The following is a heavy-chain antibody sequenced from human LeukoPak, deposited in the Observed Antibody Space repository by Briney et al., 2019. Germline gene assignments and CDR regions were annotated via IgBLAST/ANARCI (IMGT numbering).Heavy chain of an antibody. Sequence: SETLSLTCAVSGFSISNGFFWGWIRRPPGKGLEWIGTIHYPESTYYNPSLNSRLTISLDASKNHFSLKLSSVTAADTAQYYCARGRGRQAGSRWHPDTHHDYWGQGILVTVSS. D-gene: IGHD6-19*01. J-gene: IGHJ4*02. V-gene: IGHV4-38-2*01. CDR1: GFSISNGFF. CDR2: IHYPEST. CDR3: ARGRGRQAGSRWHPDTHHDY.